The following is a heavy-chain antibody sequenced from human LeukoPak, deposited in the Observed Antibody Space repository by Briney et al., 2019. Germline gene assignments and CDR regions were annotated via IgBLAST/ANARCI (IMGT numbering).Heavy chain of an antibody. J-gene: IGHJ3*01. Sequence: GGSLRLSCAASGFTFSNAWMSWVRQAPGKGLEWVGRIKSKTDGGTVDYAPPVKGRFTISRDDSRNTLSLEMNFLKTEDTAVYYCTTNPYSSSWLAGAFAVWGQGTVVSVSS. D-gene: IGHD6-13*01. CDR2: IKSKTDGGTV. CDR1: GFTFSNAW. CDR3: TTNPYSSSWLAGAFAV. V-gene: IGHV3-15*01.